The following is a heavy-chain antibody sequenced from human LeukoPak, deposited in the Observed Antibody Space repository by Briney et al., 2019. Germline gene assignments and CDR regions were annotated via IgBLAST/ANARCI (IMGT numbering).Heavy chain of an antibody. CDR1: GYSFTSYW. D-gene: IGHD3/OR15-3a*01. J-gene: IGHJ4*02. V-gene: IGHV5-51*01. CDR3: ARQRDYYFDY. Sequence: GESLKIPCKGSGYSFTSYWIGWVRQLPGKGLEWMGIIYPGDSDTRYSPSFQGQVTISADKSLSTAYLQWSSLKASDSAMYYCARQRDYYFDYWGQGTLVTVSS. CDR2: IYPGDSDT.